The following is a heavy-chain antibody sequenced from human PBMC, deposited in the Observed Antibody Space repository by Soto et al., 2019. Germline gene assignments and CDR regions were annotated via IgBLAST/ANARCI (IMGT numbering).Heavy chain of an antibody. J-gene: IGHJ5*02. Sequence: SLRLSCAASGFTFSSYAMSWVRHAPGKGLEWVSAISGSGGSTYYADSVKGRFTISRDNSKNTLYLQMNSLRAEDTAVYYCAKEEVVVVTATYNWFDPWGQGTLVTVSS. CDR3: AKEEVVVVTATYNWFDP. CDR2: ISGSGGST. CDR1: GFTFSSYA. V-gene: IGHV3-23*01. D-gene: IGHD2-21*02.